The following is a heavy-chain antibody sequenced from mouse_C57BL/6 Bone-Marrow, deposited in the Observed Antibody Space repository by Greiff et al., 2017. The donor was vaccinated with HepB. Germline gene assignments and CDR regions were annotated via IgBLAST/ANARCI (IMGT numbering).Heavy chain of an antibody. V-gene: IGHV1-64*01. D-gene: IGHD1-1*01. CDR3: AREGVITTVGYFDY. J-gene: IGHJ2*01. CDR2: IHPNSGST. CDR1: GYTFTSYW. Sequence: QVQLLQPGAELVKPGASVKLSCKASGYTFTSYWMHWVKQRPGQGLEWIGMIHPNSGSTNYNEKFKSKATLTVDKSSSTAYMQLSSLTSEDSAVYYCAREGVITTVGYFDYWGQGTTLTVSS.